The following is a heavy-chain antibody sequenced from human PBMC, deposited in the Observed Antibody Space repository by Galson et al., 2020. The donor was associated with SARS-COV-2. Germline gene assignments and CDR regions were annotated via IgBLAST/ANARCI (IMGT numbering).Heavy chain of an antibody. CDR3: ARALYGSSSWYVPYYYYGMDV. CDR2: ISSSGSTI. V-gene: IGHV3-48*03. D-gene: IGHD6-13*01. J-gene: IGHJ6*02. Sequence: GESLKISCAASGFTFSSYEMNWVRQAPGKGLEWVSYISSSGSTIYYEDSVKGRFTISRDNAKNSLYLQMNSLRAEDTAVYYCARALYGSSSWYVPYYYYGMDVWGQGTTVTVSS. CDR1: GFTFSSYE.